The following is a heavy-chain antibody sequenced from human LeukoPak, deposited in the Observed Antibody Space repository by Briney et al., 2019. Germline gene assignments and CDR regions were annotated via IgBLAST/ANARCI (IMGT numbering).Heavy chain of an antibody. D-gene: IGHD6-13*01. CDR1: GYSFTSYW. CDR3: ARAIAGYSSSWYWDYFDC. CDR2: IYPGDSDT. J-gene: IGHJ4*02. Sequence: GESLKISCKGSGYSFTSYWIGWVRQMPGKGLEWMGIIYPGDSDTRYSPSFQGQVTISADKSISTAYLQWSSLKASDTAMYYCARAIAGYSSSWYWDYFDCWGQGTLVTVSS. V-gene: IGHV5-51*01.